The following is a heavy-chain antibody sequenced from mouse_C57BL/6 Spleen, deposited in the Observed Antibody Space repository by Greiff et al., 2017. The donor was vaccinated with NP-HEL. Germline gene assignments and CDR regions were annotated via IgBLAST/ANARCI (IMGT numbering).Heavy chain of an antibody. D-gene: IGHD4-1*01. Sequence: LQESGAELVRPGTSVKVSCKASGYAFTNYLIEWVKQRPGQGLEWIGVINPGSGGTNYNEKFKGKATLTADKSSSTAYMQLSSLTSEDSAVYFCARSVGRAMDYWGQGTSVTVSS. J-gene: IGHJ4*01. CDR3: ARSVGRAMDY. CDR2: INPGSGGT. V-gene: IGHV1-54*01. CDR1: GYAFTNYL.